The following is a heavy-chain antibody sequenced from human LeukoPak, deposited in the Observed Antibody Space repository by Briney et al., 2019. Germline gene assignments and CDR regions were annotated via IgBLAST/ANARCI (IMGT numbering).Heavy chain of an antibody. J-gene: IGHJ4*02. CDR2: ISTSGYYI. CDR1: GFIFSSYT. V-gene: IGHV3-21*06. D-gene: IGHD6-13*01. Sequence: KPGGSLRLSCVASGFIFSSYTMNWVRQAPGKGLEWVSSISTSGYYIYYADSEKGRFTISRDNAKNSLYLQMNSLRAEDTAAYYCARDIATAGHSAIEYWGQGALVTVSS. CDR3: ARDIATAGHSAIEY.